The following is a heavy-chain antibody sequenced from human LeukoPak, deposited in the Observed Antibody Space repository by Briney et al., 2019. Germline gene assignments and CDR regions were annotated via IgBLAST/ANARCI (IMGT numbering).Heavy chain of an antibody. Sequence: SETLSLTCTVSGGSISGHYWAWIRLPPGKGLELVGHILSTGATHYNPSLRGRVTLSIDTSKNQFSLTLTSVNVEDTAVYYCGSFSTRFVSVCSGPSSYFHYWGQGPQVTASP. J-gene: IGHJ4*02. CDR2: ILSTGAT. D-gene: IGHD2-2*01. CDR3: GSFSTRFVSVCSGPSSYFHY. V-gene: IGHV4-59*11. CDR1: GGSISGHY.